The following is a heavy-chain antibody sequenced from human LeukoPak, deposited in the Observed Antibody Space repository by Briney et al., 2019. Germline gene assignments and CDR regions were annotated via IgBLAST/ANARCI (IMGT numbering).Heavy chain of an antibody. CDR2: INHSGRT. CDR1: GGSFSAYF. V-gene: IGHV4-34*01. Sequence: SETLSLTCAVYGGSFSAYFWSWFRQPPGKGLEWIGDINHSGRTNYNPSLKSRVTISVDTSKNQFSLILSPVTAADTAVYYCARTYDAFDIWGQGTMVTVSS. CDR3: ARTYDAFDI. J-gene: IGHJ3*02.